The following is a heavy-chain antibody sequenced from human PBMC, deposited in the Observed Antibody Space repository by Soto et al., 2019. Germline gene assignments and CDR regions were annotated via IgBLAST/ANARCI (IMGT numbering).Heavy chain of an antibody. CDR2: IWYDGSNK. D-gene: IGHD3-10*01. V-gene: IGHV3-33*01. CDR3: ATNSGYYYYYGMDV. J-gene: IGHJ6*02. Sequence: QVQLVESGGGVVQPGRSLRLSCAASGFTFSSYGMHWVRQAPGKGLEWVAVIWYDGSNKYYADSVKGRFTISRDNSKNTLYLQMNSLRAEDTAVYYCATNSGYYYYYGMDVWGQGTTVTVSS. CDR1: GFTFSSYG.